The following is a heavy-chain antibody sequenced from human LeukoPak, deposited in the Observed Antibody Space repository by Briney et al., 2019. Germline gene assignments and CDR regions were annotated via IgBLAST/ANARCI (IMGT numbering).Heavy chain of an antibody. CDR1: GYTFTSYD. Sequence: EASVKVSCKASGYTFTSYDINWVRQATGQGLEWMGWMNPNSGNTGYAQKFQGRVTMTRDTSITTAYMELTRLRSDDTAVYYCARQWLRSLRYYMDVWGKGTTVTVSS. CDR3: ARQWLRSLRYYMDV. CDR2: MNPNSGNT. J-gene: IGHJ6*03. V-gene: IGHV1-8*02. D-gene: IGHD5-12*01.